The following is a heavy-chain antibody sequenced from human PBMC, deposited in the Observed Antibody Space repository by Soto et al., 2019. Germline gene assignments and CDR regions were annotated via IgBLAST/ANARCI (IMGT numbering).Heavy chain of an antibody. V-gene: IGHV3-33*01. CDR1: GFTFSSYG. Sequence: GGSLRLSCAASGFTFSSYGMHWVRQAPGKGLEWVAVIWYDGSNKYYADSVKGRFTISRDNSKNTLYLQMNSLRAEDTAVYYCARESIGIAAAGTSYYYYGMDVWGPGPTATVSS. J-gene: IGHJ6*02. D-gene: IGHD6-13*01. CDR3: ARESIGIAAAGTSYYYYGMDV. CDR2: IWYDGSNK.